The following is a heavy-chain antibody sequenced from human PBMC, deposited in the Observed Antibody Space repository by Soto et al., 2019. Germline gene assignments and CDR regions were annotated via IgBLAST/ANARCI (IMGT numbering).Heavy chain of an antibody. Sequence: SETLSLTCAVYGGSFSGYYWSWIRQPPGKGLEWIGYIYYSGSTNYNPSLKSRVTISVDTSKNQFSLKLSSVTAADTAVYYCARHDIAALFDYWGQGTLVTVSS. D-gene: IGHD6-6*01. CDR3: ARHDIAALFDY. V-gene: IGHV4-59*08. CDR1: GGSFSGYY. CDR2: IYYSGST. J-gene: IGHJ4*02.